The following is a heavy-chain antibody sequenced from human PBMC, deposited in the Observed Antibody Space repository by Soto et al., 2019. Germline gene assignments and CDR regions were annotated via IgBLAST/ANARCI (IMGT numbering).Heavy chain of an antibody. CDR3: ARDRIYYESSGPTGDWFDP. CDR2: IMPIFGTA. CDR1: GGTFSSYA. V-gene: IGHV1-69*13. J-gene: IGHJ5*02. D-gene: IGHD3-22*01. Sequence: SVKVSCKASGGTFSSYAISWVRQAPGQGLKWMGGIMPIFGTANYAQKFQGRVTITADESTSTAYMELSSLRSEDTAVYYCARDRIYYESSGPTGDWFDPWGQGTLVTVSS.